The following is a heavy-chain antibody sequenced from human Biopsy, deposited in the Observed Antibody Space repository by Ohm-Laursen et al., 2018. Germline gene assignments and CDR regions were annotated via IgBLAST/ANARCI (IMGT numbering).Heavy chain of an antibody. CDR3: ARAIRNQLLQDV. J-gene: IGHJ6*02. D-gene: IGHD2-2*01. V-gene: IGHV1-8*01. CDR1: GYTFSSYD. Sequence: GSSVKVSCKASGYTFSSYDVTWVRQATGQGLEWMGWVNPISGNTGYAQKFRGRVTMTGDISSSTAYLDLYSLTSEDTATYFCARAIRNQLLQDVWGQGATVTVSS. CDR2: VNPISGNT.